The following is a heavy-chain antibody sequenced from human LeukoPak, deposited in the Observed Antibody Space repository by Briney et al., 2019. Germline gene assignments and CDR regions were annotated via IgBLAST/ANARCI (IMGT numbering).Heavy chain of an antibody. Sequence: GASVKVSCTASGYTFTSDGISWVRQAPGQGLEWMGWTSAYNGNTNYAQKLQGRVTMTTDTSTSTAYMELRSLRSDDTAVYYCAREEVGATLDYWGQGTLVTVSS. CDR2: TSAYNGNT. V-gene: IGHV1-18*01. CDR1: GYTFTSDG. D-gene: IGHD1-26*01. J-gene: IGHJ4*02. CDR3: AREEVGATLDY.